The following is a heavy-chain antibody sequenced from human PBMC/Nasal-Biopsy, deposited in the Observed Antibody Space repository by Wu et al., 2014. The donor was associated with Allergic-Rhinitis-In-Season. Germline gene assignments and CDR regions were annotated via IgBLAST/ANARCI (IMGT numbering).Heavy chain of an antibody. J-gene: IGHJ6*02. V-gene: IGHV3-30*04. Sequence: LRLSCAASGFTFSDYAMHWVRQAPGKGLEWVAVISYGGRDNYLADSVKGRFTVSRDNSRNTLYVEMNSLGAADTAVYYCARSLLPYELDVWGQGTTVTVSS. CDR3: ARSLLPYELDV. CDR1: GFTFSDYA. CDR2: ISYGGRDN. D-gene: IGHD2-15*01.